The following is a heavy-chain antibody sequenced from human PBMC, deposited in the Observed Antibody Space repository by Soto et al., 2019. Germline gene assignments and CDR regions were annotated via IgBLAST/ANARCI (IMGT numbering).Heavy chain of an antibody. CDR2: IYHSGST. D-gene: IGHD5-12*01. CDR1: GGSISSGGYS. V-gene: IGHV4-30-2*01. J-gene: IGHJ4*02. Sequence: QLQLQESGSGLVKPSQTLSLTCAVSGGSISSGGYSWSWIRQPPGKGLEWIGYIYHSGSTYYNTSLKRRVTISVDRSTNRFSLKLSSVTAAYTAVYYCAAGGGLPRYYWGQGTLVTVSS. CDR3: AAGGGLPRYY.